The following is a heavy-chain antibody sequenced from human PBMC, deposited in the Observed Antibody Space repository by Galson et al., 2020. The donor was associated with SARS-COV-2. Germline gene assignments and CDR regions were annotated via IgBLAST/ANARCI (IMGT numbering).Heavy chain of an antibody. CDR2: IYTSGST. J-gene: IGHJ5*02. D-gene: IGHD3-9*01. Sequence: SETLSLTCTVSGGSISSGSYYWSWIRQPAGKGLEWIGRIYTSGSTNYNPSLKSRVTISVDTSKNQFSLKLSSVTAADTAVYYCARASYDILTGYVGASYWFDPWGQGTLVTVSS. CDR3: ARASYDILTGYVGASYWFDP. CDR1: GGSISSGSYY. V-gene: IGHV4-61*02.